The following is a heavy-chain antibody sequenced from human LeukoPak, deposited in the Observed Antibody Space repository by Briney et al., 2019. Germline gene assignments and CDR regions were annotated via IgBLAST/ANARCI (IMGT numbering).Heavy chain of an antibody. Sequence: SETLSLTCIVSGGSISSSSYYWGWIRQPPGKGLEWIGRIYTSGSTNYNPSLKSRVTISVDTSKNQFSLKLSSVTAADTAVYYCARDFSRVGRNRFDPWGQGTLVTVSS. CDR3: ARDFSRVGRNRFDP. CDR1: GGSISSSSYY. CDR2: IYTSGST. V-gene: IGHV4-61*02. D-gene: IGHD3-16*01. J-gene: IGHJ5*02.